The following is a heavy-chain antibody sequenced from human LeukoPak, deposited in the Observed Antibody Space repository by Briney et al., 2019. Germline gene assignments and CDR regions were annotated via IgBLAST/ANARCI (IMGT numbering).Heavy chain of an antibody. J-gene: IGHJ4*02. D-gene: IGHD6-13*01. CDR1: GYTFTSYD. CDR2: MNPNSGNT. Sequence: VASVKVSCKASGYTFTSYDINWVRQATGQGLEWMGWMNPNSGNTGYAQKFQGRVTMTRNTSISTAYMELSSLRSEDTAVYYCAREISEGAAAPLSTVDDYWGQRTLVTVSS. CDR3: AREISEGAAAPLSTVDDY. V-gene: IGHV1-8*02.